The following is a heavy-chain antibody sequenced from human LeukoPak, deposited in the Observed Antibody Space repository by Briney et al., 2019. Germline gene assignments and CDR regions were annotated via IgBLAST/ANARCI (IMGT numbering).Heavy chain of an antibody. D-gene: IGHD6-13*01. Sequence: ESGPTLVKPTQTVTLTCTFSGFSLGTSGVGVGWIRQPPGKALEWLALIYWDDDKRYSPSLKSRLTITKDTSKNQVVLTMTNMDPIDTATYYCARSIGYSISWLNFDYWGQGTLVTVSS. CDR2: IYWDDDK. CDR1: GFSLGTSGVG. J-gene: IGHJ4*01. CDR3: ARSIGYSISWLNFDY. V-gene: IGHV2-5*02.